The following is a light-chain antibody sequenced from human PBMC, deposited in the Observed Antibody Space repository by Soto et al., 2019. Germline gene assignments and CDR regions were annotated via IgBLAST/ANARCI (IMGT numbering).Light chain of an antibody. CDR3: GTWDSRSVLYV. V-gene: IGLV1-51*01. Sequence: QSVLTQPPSVSAAPGQKVTISCSGSSSNIGNNYVSWYQQLPGTAPKLLIYDNNQRPSEIPDRFSGSKSGTSATLGITGLEIGEEADYDGGTWDSRSVLYVFGTGNKVTGL. J-gene: IGLJ1*01. CDR1: SSNIGNNY. CDR2: DNN.